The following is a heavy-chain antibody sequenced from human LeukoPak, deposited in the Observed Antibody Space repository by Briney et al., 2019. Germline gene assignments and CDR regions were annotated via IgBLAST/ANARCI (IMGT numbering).Heavy chain of an antibody. CDR2: IKQDGSQK. Sequence: GESLRLSCAASGFRFNRFSMSWVRQTPGKGLEWVANIKQDGSQKEYADSVKGRFAISRDNANNFLDLQMNSLRAEDTGVYYCASVDFDNNAHYHYYLPNWGQGTRVTVSS. D-gene: IGHD2/OR15-2a*01. V-gene: IGHV3-7*01. CDR1: GFRFNRFS. CDR3: ASVDFDNNAHYHYYLPN. J-gene: IGHJ4*02.